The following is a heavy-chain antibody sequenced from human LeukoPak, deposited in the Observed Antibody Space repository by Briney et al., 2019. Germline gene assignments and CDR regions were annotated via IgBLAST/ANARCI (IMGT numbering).Heavy chain of an antibody. D-gene: IGHD6-13*01. J-gene: IGHJ6*03. V-gene: IGHV4-34*01. CDR1: GGSFSGYY. CDR3: ARRVRPEPWYSSSWYTYYYYYYYMDV. CDR2: INHSGST. Sequence: SETLSLTCAVYGGSFSGYYWSWIRQPPGKGLEWIGEINHSGSTNYNPSLKSRLTISANTSTNQFSLKQSSVTAADTPAYYCARRVRPEPWYSSSWYTYYYYYYYMDVSGKGTTVTVSS.